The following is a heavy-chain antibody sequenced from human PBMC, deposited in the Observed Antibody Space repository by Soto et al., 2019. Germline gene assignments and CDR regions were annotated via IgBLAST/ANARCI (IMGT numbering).Heavy chain of an antibody. CDR1: GFTFSSYA. J-gene: IGHJ6*02. D-gene: IGHD3-3*01. CDR2: ISYDGSNK. CDR3: VRVYVFWCGCFYPYGMAV. Sequence: GGSLRLSCAASGFTFSSYAMHWVRQAPGKGLEWVAVISYDGSNKNHADTVKGRFTISRDNSKNTLYLQMNSLRAEDTAVYYCVRVYVFWCGCFYPYGMAVWGQGSTVTVS. V-gene: IGHV3-30-3*01.